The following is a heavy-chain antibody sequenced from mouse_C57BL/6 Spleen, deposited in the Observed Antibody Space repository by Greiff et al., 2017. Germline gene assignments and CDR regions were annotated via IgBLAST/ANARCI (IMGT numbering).Heavy chain of an antibody. D-gene: IGHD1-1*01. CDR2: IYPGVGDT. V-gene: IGHV1-80*01. J-gene: IGHJ3*01. CDR3: AGSITTVVDDWFAY. Sequence: VQLQQSGAELVKPGASVTISCKASGYAFSSYWMNWVKQRPGKGLEWIGQIYPGVGDTNYNGKFKGKATLTADKSSSTAYMQLSSRTSEDSAVFYCAGSITTVVDDWFAYWGQGTLVTVSA. CDR1: GYAFSSYW.